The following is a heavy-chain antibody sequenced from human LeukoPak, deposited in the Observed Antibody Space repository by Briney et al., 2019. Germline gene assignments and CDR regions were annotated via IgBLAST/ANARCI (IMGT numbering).Heavy chain of an antibody. Sequence: PGGSLRLSCAASGFTFSSYAMSWVRQVPGKGPEWVSSISGSGYNTYDADSVRGRFTVSRDNSKNTLYLQMNSLRAEDTAVYYCAKAIYDILTGFVYYFEYWGQGSLVTVSS. CDR2: ISGSGYNT. CDR1: GFTFSSYA. V-gene: IGHV3-23*01. J-gene: IGHJ4*02. D-gene: IGHD3-9*01. CDR3: AKAIYDILTGFVYYFEY.